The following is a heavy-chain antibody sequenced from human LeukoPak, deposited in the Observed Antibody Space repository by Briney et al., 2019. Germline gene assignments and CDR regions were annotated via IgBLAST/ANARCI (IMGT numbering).Heavy chain of an antibody. CDR3: ARRGSGSFVGAFDL. D-gene: IGHD1-26*01. V-gene: IGHV7-4-1*02. Sequence: ASVKVSCKASGFSFTSHAMNWVRQGPGQRLEWMGTINTNTGNPTYAQGFTGRLVFSLDTSVSTAYLQINSLKAEDTAVYYCARRGSGSFVGAFDLWGQGTMVTVSS. J-gene: IGHJ3*01. CDR2: INTNTGNP. CDR1: GFSFTSHA.